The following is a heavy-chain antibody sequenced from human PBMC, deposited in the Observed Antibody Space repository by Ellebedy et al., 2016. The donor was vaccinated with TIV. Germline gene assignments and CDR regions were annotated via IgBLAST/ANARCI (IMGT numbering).Heavy chain of an antibody. J-gene: IGHJ4*02. CDR3: AREKSGHKWNDGFDS. CDR2: ISDNSNYI. V-gene: IGHV3-21*01. D-gene: IGHD1-1*01. CDR1: GFSFNAYG. Sequence: GESLKISCAASGFSFNAYGMNWVRQAPGRGLEYVSSISDNSNYIYYGDSVKGRFTISRDNAKNSLYLQMNSLRAEDTAVYYCAREKSGHKWNDGFDSWGQGTLVTVSS.